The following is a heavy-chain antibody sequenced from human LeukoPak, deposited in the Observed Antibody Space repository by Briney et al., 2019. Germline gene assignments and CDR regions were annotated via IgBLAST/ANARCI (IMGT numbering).Heavy chain of an antibody. J-gene: IGHJ6*03. D-gene: IGHD5-12*01. CDR3: ANTAIVGWLRFDYYYMDV. Sequence: GGSLRLSCAASGFTFSNYGIHWVRQAPGKGLEWVAFISYDGSNKYYTDSVKGRFTISRDKSKNTLYLQMNSLRPEDTAMYYCANTAIVGWLRFDYYYMDVWGKGTTVTVSS. CDR1: GFTFSNYG. V-gene: IGHV3-30*18. CDR2: ISYDGSNK.